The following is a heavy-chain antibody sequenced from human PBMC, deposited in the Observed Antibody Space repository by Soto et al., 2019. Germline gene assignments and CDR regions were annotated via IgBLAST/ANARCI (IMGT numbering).Heavy chain of an antibody. CDR2: ISDSDGST. CDR3: AKEVEGGWYYFDY. CDR1: GFTFSTYA. V-gene: IGHV3-23*01. Sequence: EVQLLESGGGLVQPGGSLTLSCAAYGFTFSTYAVTWVRQAPGKGLEWVSTISDSDGSTYYADSVKGRFTISRDNSKNTVYLQMHSLRAEDTAVYYCAKEVEGGWYYFDYWGQGTLVTVSP. J-gene: IGHJ4*02. D-gene: IGHD2-15*01.